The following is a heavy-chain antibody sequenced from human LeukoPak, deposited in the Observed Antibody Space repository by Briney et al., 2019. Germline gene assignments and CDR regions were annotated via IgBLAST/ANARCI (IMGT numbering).Heavy chain of an antibody. J-gene: IGHJ4*02. V-gene: IGHV4-59*01. CDR3: ARDLRVPGKYYFDY. D-gene: IGHD3-10*01. CDR2: IYYSGST. Sequence: SETLCLTCTVSGGSISSYYWSWIRQPPGKGLEWIGYIYYSGSTNYNPSLKSRVTISVDTSKNQFSLKLSSVTAADTAVYYCARDLRVPGKYYFDYWGQGTLVTVSS. CDR1: GGSISSYY.